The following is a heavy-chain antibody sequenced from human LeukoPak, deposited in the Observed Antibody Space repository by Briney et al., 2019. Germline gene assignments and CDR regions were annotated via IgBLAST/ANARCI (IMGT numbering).Heavy chain of an antibody. D-gene: IGHD5-18*01. CDR2: IKQDGSEK. V-gene: IGHV3-7*01. J-gene: IGHJ4*02. CDR3: ARAIQLWSYYFDY. Sequence: GGSLRLSCVASGFSFRNYWMTWVRQVPGKGLEWVANIKQDGSEKYYVDSVKGRFTISRDNAKNSLYLQMNSLRAEDTAVYYCARAIQLWSYYFDYWGQGTLVTVSS. CDR1: GFSFRNYW.